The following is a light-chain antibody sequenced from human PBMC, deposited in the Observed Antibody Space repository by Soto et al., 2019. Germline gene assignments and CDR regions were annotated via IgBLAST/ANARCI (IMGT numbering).Light chain of an antibody. CDR1: SSDVGGYNY. J-gene: IGLJ2*01. CDR3: SSYTSSSTL. V-gene: IGLV2-14*01. Sequence: QSALTQPASVSGSPGQSITISCTGTSSDVGGYNYVSWYQQYAGKAPKLMLYEVSNRPSGVSHRFSGSKSGNTASLTISGLQAEDEADYYCSSYTSSSTLFGGGTKVTVL. CDR2: EVS.